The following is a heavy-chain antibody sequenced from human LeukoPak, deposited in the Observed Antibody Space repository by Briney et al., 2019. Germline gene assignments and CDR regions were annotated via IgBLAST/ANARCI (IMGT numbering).Heavy chain of an antibody. CDR3: ASEFIVGATFDY. J-gene: IGHJ4*02. Sequence: GGSLRLSCAASGFTFRSYGMNWVRQASGKGLEWVSYITSSGSTIYYADSVKGRFTISRDNAKTSLYLQMNSLRAEDTAVYYCASEFIVGATFDYWGQGTLVTVSS. CDR2: ITSSGSTI. CDR1: GFTFRSYG. V-gene: IGHV3-48*03. D-gene: IGHD1-26*01.